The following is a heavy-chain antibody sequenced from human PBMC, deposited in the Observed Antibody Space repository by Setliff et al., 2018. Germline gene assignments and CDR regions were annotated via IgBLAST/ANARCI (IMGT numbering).Heavy chain of an antibody. D-gene: IGHD3-22*01. J-gene: IGHJ4*02. Sequence: PSETLSLTCTVSGGSINEANYYWSWIRQPAGKGLEWIGHIFSKGSTNNNPSLKSRVTISLDPSKNQMSLRLSSVTAADTAVYYCARGRYYESTSYYFPFDFWGRGTLVTVSS. V-gene: IGHV4-61*09. CDR3: ARGRYYESTSYYFPFDF. CDR1: GGSINEANYY. CDR2: IFSKGST.